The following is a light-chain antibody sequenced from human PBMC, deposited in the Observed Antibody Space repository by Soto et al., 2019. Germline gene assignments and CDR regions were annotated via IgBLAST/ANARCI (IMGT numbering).Light chain of an antibody. CDR1: HTISRW. CDR2: KAS. J-gene: IGKJ1*01. Sequence: IQMTQSPSTLSASVGDTVTITCRASHTISRWMAWYQHKPGKAPKHLIYKASSLESGVPSRFSGSGSGTEFTLTISSLQPDDFASYYCQQYNSGFGQGTKVEVK. CDR3: QQYNSG. V-gene: IGKV1-5*03.